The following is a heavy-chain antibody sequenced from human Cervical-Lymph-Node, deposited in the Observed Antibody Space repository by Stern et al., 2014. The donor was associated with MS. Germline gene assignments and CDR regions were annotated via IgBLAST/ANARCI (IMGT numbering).Heavy chain of an antibody. J-gene: IGHJ5*02. CDR2: IRTEANSYAT. Sequence: EVQLVESGGGLVQPGGSLRLSCAASGLAFSASAVHWVRQAPGKGLEWVGRIRTEANSYATAYGVSVKGRFTISRDDSTNTAFLHMTSLKTEDTAVYYCTRPVTGYNSFDPWGQGTLVTVSS. V-gene: IGHV3-73*01. D-gene: IGHD1-1*01. CDR3: TRPVTGYNSFDP. CDR1: GLAFSASA.